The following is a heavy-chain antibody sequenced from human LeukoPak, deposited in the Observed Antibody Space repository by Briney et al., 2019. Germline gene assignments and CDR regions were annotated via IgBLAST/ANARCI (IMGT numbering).Heavy chain of an antibody. CDR3: ASAYDSSGYYDFDY. J-gene: IGHJ4*02. CDR1: GFTFSSYG. V-gene: IGHV3-33*01. D-gene: IGHD3-22*01. CDR2: IWYDGSNK. Sequence: GGSLRLSCAASGFTFSSYGMHWVRQAPGKGLEWVAVIWYDGSNKYYADSVKGRFTISRDNSKNTLYLQMNSLRAEDTAVYYCASAYDSSGYYDFDYWGQRTLVTVSS.